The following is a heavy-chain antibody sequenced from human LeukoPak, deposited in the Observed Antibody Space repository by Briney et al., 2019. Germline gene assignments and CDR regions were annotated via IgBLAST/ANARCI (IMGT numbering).Heavy chain of an antibody. D-gene: IGHD6-13*01. CDR1: GFIFNSYG. Sequence: GGSLRLSCAASGFIFNSYGMHWVRQAPGKGLEWVAVTSYDGSNKYYADSVKGRLTISRDNSKNTLYLQMNSLRAEDTAVYYCAKEGGSHFDYWGQGALVTVSS. V-gene: IGHV3-30*19. CDR2: TSYDGSNK. J-gene: IGHJ4*02. CDR3: AKEGGSHFDY.